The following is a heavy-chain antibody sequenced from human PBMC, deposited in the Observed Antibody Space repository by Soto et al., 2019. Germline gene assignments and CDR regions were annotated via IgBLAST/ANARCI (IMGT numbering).Heavy chain of an antibody. J-gene: IGHJ3*02. V-gene: IGHV4-31*03. CDR2: IYYSGST. D-gene: IGHD3-3*01. Sequence: QVQLQESGPGLVKPSQTRSLTCTVSAGSISSGGYYWSWIRQHPGKGLEWIGYIYYSGSTYYNPSLKSRVTISVDTSKNQFSLKLSSVTAADTAVYYCAREPPYDTKPSAFDIWGQGTMVTVSS. CDR1: AGSISSGGYY. CDR3: AREPPYDTKPSAFDI.